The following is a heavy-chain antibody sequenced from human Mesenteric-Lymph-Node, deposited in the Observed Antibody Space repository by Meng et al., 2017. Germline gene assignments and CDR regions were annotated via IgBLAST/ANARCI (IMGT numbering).Heavy chain of an antibody. D-gene: IGHD3-16*02. CDR2: TWFDGSNK. CDR3: ARASYRSGTWDDDAFDI. J-gene: IGHJ3*02. CDR1: GFSFDSYA. Sequence: GESLKISCAASGFSFDSYAMHWVRQAPGKGLEWVAVTWFDGSNKYYADSVKGRFTISRDNSKNTVYLQVNSLRAEDTAVYYCARASYRSGTWDDDAFDIWGQGTMVTVSS. V-gene: IGHV3-33*01.